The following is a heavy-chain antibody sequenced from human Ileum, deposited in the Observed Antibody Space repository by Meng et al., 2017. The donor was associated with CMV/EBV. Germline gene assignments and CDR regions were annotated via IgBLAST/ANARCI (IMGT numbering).Heavy chain of an antibody. D-gene: IGHD3-22*01. Sequence: ASVKVSCKASAYTFTDYYINWVRLAPGQGPEWMGRINPNSGDTTHAQRFQGRVSLTRDTSISTAYMEVNGLRSDDAAVYYCARVRLGDSSSCYQGIYAMDVWGQGTTVTVSS. CDR2: INPNSGDT. J-gene: IGHJ6*02. V-gene: IGHV1-2*06. CDR1: AYTFTDYY. CDR3: ARVRLGDSSSCYQGIYAMDV.